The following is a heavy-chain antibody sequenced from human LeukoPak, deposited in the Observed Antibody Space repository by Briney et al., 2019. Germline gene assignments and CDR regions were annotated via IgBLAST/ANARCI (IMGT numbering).Heavy chain of an antibody. D-gene: IGHD3-10*01. V-gene: IGHV4-39*01. CDR3: ARHVSFGELFSGINWFDP. CDR2: ISYSGST. CDR1: GDSISRSHYY. Sequence: PSETLSLTCSVSGDSISRSHYYWGWIRQPPGKGLEWIGSISYSGSTYYNPSLKSRVTISVDTSKNQFSLKLSSVTAADTAVYYCARHVSFGELFSGINWFDPWGQGTLVTVSS. J-gene: IGHJ5*02.